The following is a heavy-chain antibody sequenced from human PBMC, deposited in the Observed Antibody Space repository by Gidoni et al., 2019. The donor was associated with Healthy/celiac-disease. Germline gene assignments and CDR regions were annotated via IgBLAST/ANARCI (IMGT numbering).Heavy chain of an antibody. V-gene: IGHV3-23*01. CDR1: GFTFSSYA. CDR3: AKDAYYYDSSGYTPYGMDV. CDR2: ISGSGGST. Sequence: EVQLLESGGGLVQPGGSLRLSCAASGFTFSSYAMSWVRQAPGKGLEWVSAISGSGGSTYYADSVKGRFTISRDNSKNTLYLQMNSLRAEDTAVYYCAKDAYYYDSSGYTPYGMDVWGQGTTVTVSS. D-gene: IGHD3-22*01. J-gene: IGHJ6*02.